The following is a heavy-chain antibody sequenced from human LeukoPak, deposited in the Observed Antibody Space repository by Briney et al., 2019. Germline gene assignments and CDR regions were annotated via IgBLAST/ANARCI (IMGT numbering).Heavy chain of an antibody. J-gene: IGHJ4*02. Sequence: GSLRLSCAASGFTFSSYAMTWVRQAPGKGLEWVSVISGGGDTTYYADSVKGRFSISRDNSKNTLYLQMNSLRAEDTAVYFCAKETAAMPYWGQGTLVTVSS. CDR3: AKETAAMPY. D-gene: IGHD2-2*01. V-gene: IGHV3-23*01. CDR1: GFTFSSYA. CDR2: ISGGGDTT.